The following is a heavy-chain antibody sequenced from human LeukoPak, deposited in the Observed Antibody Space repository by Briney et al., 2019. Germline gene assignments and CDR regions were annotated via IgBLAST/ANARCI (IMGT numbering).Heavy chain of an antibody. CDR3: ARARYSGSYCDW. Sequence: TGGSLRLSCAASGFTFSDYYMSWIRQAPGKGLEWVSYISGSGISTYYADSVKGRFTFSRDNSKNTLYLQMNSLRAEDTAVYYCARARYSGSYCDWWGQGTLVPVSS. CDR1: GFTFSDYY. D-gene: IGHD1-26*01. J-gene: IGHJ4*02. CDR2: ISGSGIST. V-gene: IGHV3-11*01.